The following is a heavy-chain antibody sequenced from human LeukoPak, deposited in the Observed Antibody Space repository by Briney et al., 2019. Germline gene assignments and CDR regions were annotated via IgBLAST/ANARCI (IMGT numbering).Heavy chain of an antibody. J-gene: IGHJ4*02. CDR3: ARDLYGGNSFDY. Sequence: GGSLRLSCAASGFTFSSYAMHWVRQAPGKGLEWVAVISYDGSNKYYADSVKGRFTISRDNSKNTPYLQMNSLRAEDTAVYYCARDLYGGNSFDYWGQGTLVTVSS. CDR1: GFTFSSYA. D-gene: IGHD4-23*01. V-gene: IGHV3-30-3*01. CDR2: ISYDGSNK.